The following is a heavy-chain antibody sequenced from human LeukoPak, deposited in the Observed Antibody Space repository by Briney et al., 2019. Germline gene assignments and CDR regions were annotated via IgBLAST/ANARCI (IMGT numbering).Heavy chain of an antibody. V-gene: IGHV3-23*01. CDR3: AKSQDGGRLFHFDY. Sequence: HAGGSLRLSCAASGFTFSSYAMSWVRQAPGKGLEWVSVISGSGGSTYSADSVKGRFTISRDNSKNTLYLQMNSLRAEDTAVYFCAKSQDGGRLFHFDYWGQGTLVTVSS. D-gene: IGHD1-26*01. CDR1: GFTFSSYA. J-gene: IGHJ4*02. CDR2: ISGSGGST.